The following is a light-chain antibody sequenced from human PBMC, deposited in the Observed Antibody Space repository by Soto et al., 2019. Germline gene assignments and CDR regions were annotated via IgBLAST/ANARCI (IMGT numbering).Light chain of an antibody. Sequence: AIQMTQSPSSLSTSVGNRVTITCRASQAIRNDLGWYQKKPGKAPKLLIYAASILQSGVPSRFIGRGYGTDVTLTISSLQPEDIATYYCLQDYNYPRTFGQGTKVEIK. CDR1: QAIRND. V-gene: IGKV1-6*01. CDR2: AAS. CDR3: LQDYNYPRT. J-gene: IGKJ1*01.